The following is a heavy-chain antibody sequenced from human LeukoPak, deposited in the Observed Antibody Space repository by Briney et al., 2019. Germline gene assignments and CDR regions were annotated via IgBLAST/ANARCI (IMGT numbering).Heavy chain of an antibody. D-gene: IGHD3-10*01. Sequence: GASVNVSCKASGYTFTSYGISWVRQAPGQGLEWMGWISAYNGNTNYAQKLQGRVTMTTDTSTSTAYMELRSLRSDDTAVYYCARLWGFGELFRAFDIWGQGTMVTVSS. CDR3: ARLWGFGELFRAFDI. J-gene: IGHJ3*02. V-gene: IGHV1-18*01. CDR1: GYTFTSYG. CDR2: ISAYNGNT.